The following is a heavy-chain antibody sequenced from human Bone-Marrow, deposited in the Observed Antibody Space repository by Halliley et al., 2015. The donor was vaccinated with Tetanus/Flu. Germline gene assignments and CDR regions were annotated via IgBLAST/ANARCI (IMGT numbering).Heavy chain of an antibody. CDR2: IYNTGTS. J-gene: IGHJ4*02. Sequence: LEGIGYIYNTGTSNPNPSLTSRFTMSIDTSKNQFSLNLNSVTTADTAVYYCATTFGESDFFDSWGQGMLVTVSS. CDR3: ATTFGESDFFDS. V-gene: IGHV4-59*01. D-gene: IGHD3-10*01.